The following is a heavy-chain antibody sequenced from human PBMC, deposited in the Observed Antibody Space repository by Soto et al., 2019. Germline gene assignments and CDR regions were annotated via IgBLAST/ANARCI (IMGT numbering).Heavy chain of an antibody. CDR3: ARRYGSAIDY. CDR1: GGTISSWY. CDR2: IYYSGST. Sequence: SETLSLTCTVSGGTISSWYWILIRQPPGKGLEWIGYIYYSGSTNCNPSLKSRVTISVDTSKNQFSLKLSSVTAADTAVYYCARRYGSAIDYWGQGTLVTVSS. J-gene: IGHJ4*02. D-gene: IGHD1-26*01. V-gene: IGHV4-59*08.